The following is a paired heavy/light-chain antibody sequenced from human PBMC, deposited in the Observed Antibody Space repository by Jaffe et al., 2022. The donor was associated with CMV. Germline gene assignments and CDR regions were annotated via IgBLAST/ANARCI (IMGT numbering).Heavy chain of an antibody. CDR1: GFTFSRYW. CDR3: ARDGSPPLHQTLDY. V-gene: IGHV3-7*03. CDR2: IKEDGSDT. J-gene: IGHJ4*02. D-gene: IGHD1-26*01. Sequence: EVQLVESGGGLVRPGGSLRLSCAASGFTFSRYWMSWVRQAPGKGLEWVANIKEDGSDTYYVASVEGRFTISRDNAKNSLYMQVNSLRVEDTAVYYCARDGSPPLHQTLDYWGQGTLVTVSS.
Light chain of an antibody. J-gene: IGKJ1*01. CDR2: LGS. Sequence: DLVMTQSPLSLPVTPGEPASISCRSSQSLLHRNGYNYLDWYLQKPGQSPQLLIYLGSNRASGVPDRFSGSGSGTDFSLKISRVEAEDVGVYYCMQTLQTPRTFGQGTKVEIK. CDR3: MQTLQTPRT. CDR1: QSLLHRNGYNY. V-gene: IGKV2-28*01.